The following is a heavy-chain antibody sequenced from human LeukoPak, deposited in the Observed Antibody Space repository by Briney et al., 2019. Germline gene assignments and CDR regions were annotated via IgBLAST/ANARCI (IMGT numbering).Heavy chain of an antibody. CDR1: GFPFSVSG. CDR2: MSYSGGTT. J-gene: IGHJ5*01. D-gene: IGHD4-11*01. Sequence: GESLRLSCSASGFPFSVSGMSWVRQSPKGLEWVSAMSYSGGTTYYADSVKGRFTISRDNSKNTLYLQMNSLRGEDTAIYYCVKGSPPYSWALNWFDSWGQGTQVTVSS. V-gene: IGHV3-23*01. CDR3: VKGSPPYSWALNWFDS.